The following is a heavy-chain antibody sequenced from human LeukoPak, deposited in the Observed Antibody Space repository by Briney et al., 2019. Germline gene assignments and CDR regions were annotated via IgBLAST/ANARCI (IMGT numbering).Heavy chain of an antibody. D-gene: IGHD3-10*01. J-gene: IGHJ5*02. CDR1: GFTFSSYA. CDR2: ISYDGSNK. V-gene: IGHV3-30-3*01. CDR3: AKDLKSDGSGVNWFDP. Sequence: PGGSLRLSCAVSGFTFSSYAMHWVRQAPGKGLDWVAVISYDGSNKYYADSVEGRFTISRDNSKNTLYLQMNSLRADDTAVYYCAKDLKSDGSGVNWFDPWGQGTLVTVSS.